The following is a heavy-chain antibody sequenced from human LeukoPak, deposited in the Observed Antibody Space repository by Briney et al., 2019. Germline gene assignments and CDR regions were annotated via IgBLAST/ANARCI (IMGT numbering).Heavy chain of an antibody. V-gene: IGHV3-7*01. CDR1: GFTFSSYG. CDR3: VRERGYSGYDTDNWFDP. D-gene: IGHD5-12*01. J-gene: IGHJ5*02. CDR2: IKQDGSEK. Sequence: GGSLRLSCAASGFTFSSYGMHWVRQAPGKGLEWVANIKQDGSEKYYVDSVKGRFTISRDDAKNSLYLQMNSLRAEDTAVYYCVRERGYSGYDTDNWFDPWGQGTLVTVSS.